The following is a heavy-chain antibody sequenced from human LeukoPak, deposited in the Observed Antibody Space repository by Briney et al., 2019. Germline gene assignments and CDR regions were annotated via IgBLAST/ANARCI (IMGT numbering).Heavy chain of an antibody. J-gene: IGHJ5*02. Sequence: QPGGSLRLSCAASGFNFRTYAISWVRQAPGKGLEWVSAISPDGDYIYYADSVKGRFTNSRDNSKNTVYLQMKSLRGDDTAVYYCARQTPWGDVVGEPLVVANWLDPWGQGTLVTVSS. D-gene: IGHD1-14*01. CDR2: ISPDGDYI. CDR1: GFNFRTYA. CDR3: ARQTPWGDVVGEPLVVANWLDP. V-gene: IGHV3-23*01.